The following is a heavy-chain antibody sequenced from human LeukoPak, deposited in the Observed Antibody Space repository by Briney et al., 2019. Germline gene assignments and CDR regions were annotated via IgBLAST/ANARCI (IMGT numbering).Heavy chain of an antibody. V-gene: IGHV3-30*02. CDR1: GFTFSSYS. CDR3: AKDVIGRGVKVEWLSQVPDY. J-gene: IGHJ4*02. D-gene: IGHD3-3*01. Sequence: PGGSLRLSCAASGFTFSSYSMNWIRQAPGKGLEWVAYIRYDGSNKYYADSVKGRFTISRDNSKNTLYLQMNSLRAEDTAVYYCAKDVIGRGVKVEWLSQVPDYWGQGTLVTVSS. CDR2: IRYDGSNK.